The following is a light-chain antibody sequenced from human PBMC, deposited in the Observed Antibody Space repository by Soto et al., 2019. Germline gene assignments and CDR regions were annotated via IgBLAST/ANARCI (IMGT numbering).Light chain of an antibody. CDR1: QSVGNN. Sequence: EIVMKQSPATVSVSPGERATLYCRASQSVGNNLAWYQQKPAQAPRLLIYGASSRATGTPDRFSGSGSGTDFTLTVSRLEPEDFAVYYCQQYGNSPTTFGQGTRLEIK. J-gene: IGKJ5*01. V-gene: IGKV3-20*01. CDR2: GAS. CDR3: QQYGNSPTT.